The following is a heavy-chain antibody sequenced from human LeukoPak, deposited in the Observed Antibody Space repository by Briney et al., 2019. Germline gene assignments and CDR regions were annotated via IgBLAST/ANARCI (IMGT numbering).Heavy chain of an antibody. CDR1: GFTFSSYA. V-gene: IGHV3-23*01. CDR3: AKDRPKYYYDSSALFTASRAFDI. J-gene: IGHJ3*02. Sequence: SGGSLRLSCAASGFTFSSYAMSWVRQAPGKGLEWVSAISGSGGSTYYADSVKGRFTISRDNSKNTLYLQMNSLRAEDTAVYYCAKDRPKYYYDSSALFTASRAFDIWGQGTMVTVSS. D-gene: IGHD3-22*01. CDR2: ISGSGGST.